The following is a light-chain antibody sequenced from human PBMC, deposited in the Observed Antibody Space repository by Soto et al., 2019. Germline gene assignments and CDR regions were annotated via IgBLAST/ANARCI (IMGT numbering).Light chain of an antibody. CDR3: QKYNNWPSWT. J-gene: IGKJ1*01. CDR1: QSFSSD. V-gene: IGKV3D-15*01. Sequence: EIVLKQSPATLCLSPGEIANISCTASQSFSSDSVASYQQKPGQAPRLLIYYASNMDTGIPARFSGSXSGXEFTXTXXSXQSEDFAVYYCQKYNNWPSWTFGQGTKEDIK. CDR2: YAS.